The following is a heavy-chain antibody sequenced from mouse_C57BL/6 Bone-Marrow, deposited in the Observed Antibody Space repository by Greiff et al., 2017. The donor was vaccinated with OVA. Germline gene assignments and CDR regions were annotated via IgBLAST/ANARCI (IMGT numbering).Heavy chain of an antibody. V-gene: IGHV1-81*01. D-gene: IGHD2-4*01. Sequence: QVQLQQSGAELARPGASVKLSCKASGYTFTSYGISWVKQRTGQGLEWIGEIYPRSGNPYYNEKFKGKATLTADKSSSTAYMELRSLTSEDSAVYFCAREGDYHYFDYWGQGTTLTVSS. CDR2: IYPRSGNP. J-gene: IGHJ2*01. CDR1: GYTFTSYG. CDR3: AREGDYHYFDY.